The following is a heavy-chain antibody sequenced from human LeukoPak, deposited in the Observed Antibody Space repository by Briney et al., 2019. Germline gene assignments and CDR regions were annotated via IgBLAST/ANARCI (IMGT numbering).Heavy chain of an antibody. D-gene: IGHD6-19*01. J-gene: IGHJ5*02. Sequence: SETLSLTCTVSGYSISSGYYWGWIRQPPGKGLEWIGSIYHSGSTYYNPSLKSRVTISVDTSKNQFSLKLSSVTAADTAVYYCARDVEQWLDANWFDPWGQGTLVTVSP. CDR3: ARDVEQWLDANWFDP. CDR1: GYSISSGYY. V-gene: IGHV4-38-2*02. CDR2: IYHSGST.